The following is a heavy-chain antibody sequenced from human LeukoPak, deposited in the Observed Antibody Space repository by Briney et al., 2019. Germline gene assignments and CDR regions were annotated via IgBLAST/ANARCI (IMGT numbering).Heavy chain of an antibody. V-gene: IGHV3-30*18. D-gene: IGHD4-17*01. Sequence: PGVSLRLSCAASGFTFSSYGMHWVRQAPGKGLEWVTVISYDGSNKYYADSVKGRFTISRDNSKNTLYLQMSSLRAEDTAVYYCAKDGLATVNLYFQHWGQGTLVTVSS. CDR1: GFTFSSYG. CDR3: AKDGLATVNLYFQH. J-gene: IGHJ1*01. CDR2: ISYDGSNK.